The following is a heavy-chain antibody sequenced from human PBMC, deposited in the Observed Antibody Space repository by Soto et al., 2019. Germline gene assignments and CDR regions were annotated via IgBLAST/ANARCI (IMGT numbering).Heavy chain of an antibody. Sequence: QVQLVQSGAEVKKPGASVKVSCKASGYTFTSYGIIWVRQAPGQGLEWMGWINPYNGNTNYAQKLQGRVTMTTDTYTSTAYMELRSLSSDDTAVYYCARLPTDSSGFYNYYFDYWSQGTLVIV. J-gene: IGHJ4*02. CDR2: INPYNGNT. D-gene: IGHD3-22*01. CDR1: GYTFTSYG. V-gene: IGHV1-18*04. CDR3: ARLPTDSSGFYNYYFDY.